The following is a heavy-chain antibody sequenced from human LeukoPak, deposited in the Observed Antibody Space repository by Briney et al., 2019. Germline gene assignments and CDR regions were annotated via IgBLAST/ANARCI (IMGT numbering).Heavy chain of an antibody. Sequence: PGGSLRLSCAASGSTFSSFAMSWVRQAPGKGLEWVSAISGSGGSTYYADSVKGRFTISRDNSKSALYLQMNSLRAEDTAVYYCARRSGVFVVAYFDYWGQGTLVTVSS. V-gene: IGHV3-23*01. CDR1: GSTFSSFA. CDR2: ISGSGGST. D-gene: IGHD2-21*01. CDR3: ARRSGVFVVAYFDY. J-gene: IGHJ4*02.